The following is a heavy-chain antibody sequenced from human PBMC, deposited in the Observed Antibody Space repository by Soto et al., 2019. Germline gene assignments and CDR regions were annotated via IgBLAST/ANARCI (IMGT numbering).Heavy chain of an antibody. V-gene: IGHV4-31*01. CDR3: ARGKVQQGDYGEIYYYYAMDV. J-gene: IGHJ6*02. D-gene: IGHD4-17*01. CDR2: IYHSRNT. CDR1: VASISSGSYY. Sequence: SETLSLTCTVSVASISSGSYYWSWIRQLPGKGLDWIGNIYHSRNTYNNPSLKSPVSMSVDTSQNQLSLKLSSVTAADTAVYFCARGKVQQGDYGEIYYYYAMDVWGQGTTVTVSS.